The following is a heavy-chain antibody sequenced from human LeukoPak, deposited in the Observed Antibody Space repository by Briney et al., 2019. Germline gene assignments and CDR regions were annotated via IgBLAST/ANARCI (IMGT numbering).Heavy chain of an antibody. Sequence: PSETLSLTCTVSGGSISSSSYYWSWIRQPAGKGLEWIGRIYTSGSTNYNPSLKSRVTMSVDTSKNQFSLKLSSVTAADTAVYYCARDSRSYYYMDVWGKGTTVTISS. J-gene: IGHJ6*03. CDR1: GGSISSSSYY. V-gene: IGHV4-61*02. CDR2: IYTSGST. CDR3: ARDSRSYYYMDV.